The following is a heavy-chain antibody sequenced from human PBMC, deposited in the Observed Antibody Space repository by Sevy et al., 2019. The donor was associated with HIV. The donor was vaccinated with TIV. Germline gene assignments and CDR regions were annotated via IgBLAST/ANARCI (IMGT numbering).Heavy chain of an antibody. CDR2: LSGNGGST. J-gene: IGHJ3*02. V-gene: IGHV3-23*01. D-gene: IGHD1-7*01. CDR3: AKGRIWELGDAFDI. CDR1: GFTFSSYA. Sequence: GGSLRLSCAASGFTFSSYAMSWVHQAPGKGLEWVSGLSGNGGSTNYADSVKGRFALSRDNSKNTLYLQMNNLRAEDTAIYFCAKGRIWELGDAFDIWGQGTMVTVSS.